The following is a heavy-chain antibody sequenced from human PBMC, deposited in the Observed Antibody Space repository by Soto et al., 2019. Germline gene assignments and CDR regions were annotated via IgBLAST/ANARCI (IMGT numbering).Heavy chain of an antibody. CDR3: TRSAYMDV. CDR2: ISSGSSTI. J-gene: IGHJ6*03. D-gene: IGHD2-2*01. Sequence: GGSLRLSCGASGFTFSSYSMNWVRQAPGKGLEWVSYISSGSSTIYYADSVKGRFTISRDNAKNSLYLQMDSLRAEDTAVYYATRSAYMDVWGTGTTVTVSS. V-gene: IGHV3-48*01. CDR1: GFTFSSYS.